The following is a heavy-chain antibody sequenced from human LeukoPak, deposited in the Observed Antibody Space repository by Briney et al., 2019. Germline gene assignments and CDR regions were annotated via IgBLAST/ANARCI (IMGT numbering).Heavy chain of an antibody. V-gene: IGHV3-48*01. CDR3: ARDQSYSSSWPYYYYGMDV. CDR2: ISSSSTI. J-gene: IGHJ6*02. D-gene: IGHD6-13*01. CDR1: GFTFSSYW. Sequence: GGSLRLSCAASGFTFSSYWMNWVRQAPGKGLEWVSYISSSSTIYYADSVKGRFTISRDNAKNSLYLQMNSLRAEDTAVYYCARDQSYSSSWPYYYYGMDVWGQGTTVTVSS.